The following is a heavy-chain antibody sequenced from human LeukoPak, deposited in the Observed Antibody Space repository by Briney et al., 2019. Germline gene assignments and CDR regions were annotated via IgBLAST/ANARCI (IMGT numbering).Heavy chain of an antibody. CDR3: ARDGPDAFDI. CDR2: IYYSGST. Sequence: SETLSLTCTVSGGSISSGGYYWSWIRQHPGKGLEWIGYIYYSGSTYYNPSLKSRVTISADTSKNQFSLKLSSVTAADTAVYYCARDGPDAFDIWGQGTMVTVSS. V-gene: IGHV4-31*03. J-gene: IGHJ3*02. CDR1: GGSISSGGYY.